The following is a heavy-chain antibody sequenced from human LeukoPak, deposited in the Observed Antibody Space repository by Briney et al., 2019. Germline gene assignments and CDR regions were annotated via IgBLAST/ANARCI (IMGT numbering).Heavy chain of an antibody. CDR2: IYSDGTT. Sequence: PGGSLRLSCEASGFTVGSSYMSWVRQAPGKGLEWVSLIYSDGTTYYSDSVKGRFTLSRHNPKNTLYLQMDSLRAEDTAVYYCARGLRKTILGGDYYWGQGTLVTVSS. J-gene: IGHJ4*02. CDR3: ARGLRKTILGGDYY. CDR1: GFTVGSSY. V-gene: IGHV3-53*04. D-gene: IGHD3-3*01.